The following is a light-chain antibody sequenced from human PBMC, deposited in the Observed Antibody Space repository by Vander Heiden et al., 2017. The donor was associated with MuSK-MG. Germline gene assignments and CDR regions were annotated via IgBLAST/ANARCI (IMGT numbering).Light chain of an antibody. CDR2: AAS. CDR1: QSISSY. V-gene: IGKV1-39*01. CDR3: QQSDSTPRGT. Sequence: DIQMTQSPSSLSASVGDRVTITCRASQSISSYLNWYQQKPGKAPKLLIYAASSLQSGVPSRFSGSGSGTDFTLTISSRQPEDFATYYCQQSDSTPRGTFGQGTKLEIK. J-gene: IGKJ2*02.